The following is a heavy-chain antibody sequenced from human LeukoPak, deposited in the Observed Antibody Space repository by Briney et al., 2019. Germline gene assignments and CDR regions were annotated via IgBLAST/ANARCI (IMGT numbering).Heavy chain of an antibody. CDR1: GYSLTELS. Sequence: ASVKVSCKVSGYSLTELSMHWVRQAPGKGLEWMGWINPKSGNTGYAQKFQGRVTITRDTSISTAYMELSSLRSEDTAVYYCARGVFGELFEFDYWGQGTLVTVSS. CDR3: ARGVFGELFEFDY. V-gene: IGHV1-8*03. D-gene: IGHD3-10*02. J-gene: IGHJ4*02. CDR2: INPKSGNT.